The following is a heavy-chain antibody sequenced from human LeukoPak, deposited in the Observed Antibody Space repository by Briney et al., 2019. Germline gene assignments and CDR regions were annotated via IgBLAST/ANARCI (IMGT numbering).Heavy chain of an antibody. J-gene: IGHJ3*02. Sequence: PSETLSLTCTVSGYSISSGYYWSWIRQPPGKGLDWFGEINHSGSTNYTPSLKSRVTISVDTSKNQFSLKLSSVTAADTAVYYCAGYDSSGYYYVRAAFDIWGQGTMVTVSS. D-gene: IGHD3-22*01. CDR3: AGYDSSGYYYVRAAFDI. CDR1: GYSISSGYY. CDR2: INHSGST. V-gene: IGHV4-38-2*02.